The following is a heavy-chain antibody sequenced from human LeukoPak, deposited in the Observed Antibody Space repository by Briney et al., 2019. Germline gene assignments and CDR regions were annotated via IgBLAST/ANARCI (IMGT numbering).Heavy chain of an antibody. J-gene: IGHJ5*02. CDR3: ARVGGYCSSTSCAIIKWFDP. D-gene: IGHD2-2*01. CDR1: GGSFSGNY. CDR2: INHSGST. Sequence: SETLSLTCAVYGGSFSGNYWSWISQPPGKGLEWIGEINHSGSTNYNPSLKSRVTISVDTSKNQFSLKLSSVTAAGTAVYYCARVGGYCSSTSCAIIKWFDPWGQGTLVTVSS. V-gene: IGHV4-34*01.